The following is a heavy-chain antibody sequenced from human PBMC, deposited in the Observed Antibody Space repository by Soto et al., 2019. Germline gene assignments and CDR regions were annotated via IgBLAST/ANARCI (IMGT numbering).Heavy chain of an antibody. CDR3: ATSYCSDGVSCNWFDP. CDR2: INYSGTT. D-gene: IGHD2-8*01. Sequence: SETLSLTCPVSGGSVTTYWSWIRQPPGKGLEWIGYINYSGTTKYNSSLKSRVTISVDTSKNQFSLKLRSVTAADTAMYYCATSYCSDGVSCNWFDPWGQGILVTVS. V-gene: IGHV4-59*02. J-gene: IGHJ5*02. CDR1: GGSVTTY.